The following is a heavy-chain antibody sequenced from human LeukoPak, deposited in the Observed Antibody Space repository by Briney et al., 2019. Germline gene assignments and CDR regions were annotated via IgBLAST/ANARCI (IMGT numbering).Heavy chain of an antibody. V-gene: IGHV3-21*01. J-gene: IGHJ4*02. Sequence: GGSLRLSCAASGFTFSSYSMKWVRQAPGKGLEWVSCISSGSTYIYYADSVKGRFTISRDNAENSLYLQMNSLRAEDTAVYYCARDHGLTTHFDYWGQGTLVTVSS. D-gene: IGHD4-17*01. CDR2: ISSGSTYI. CDR3: ARDHGLTTHFDY. CDR1: GFTFSSYS.